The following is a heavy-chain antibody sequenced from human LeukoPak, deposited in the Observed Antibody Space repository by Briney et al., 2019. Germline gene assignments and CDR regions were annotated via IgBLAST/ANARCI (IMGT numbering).Heavy chain of an antibody. D-gene: IGHD6-13*01. Sequence: SETLSLTCTVSGGSISSSSYYWGWIRQPPGKGREGIGSIYYSGSTYYNPSLKSRVTISVDTSKNQFSLKLSSVTAADTAVYYCARHEEGDGYSSSSWFDPWGQGTLVTVSS. CDR2: IYYSGST. CDR1: GGSISSSSYY. V-gene: IGHV4-39*01. CDR3: ARHEEGDGYSSSSWFDP. J-gene: IGHJ5*02.